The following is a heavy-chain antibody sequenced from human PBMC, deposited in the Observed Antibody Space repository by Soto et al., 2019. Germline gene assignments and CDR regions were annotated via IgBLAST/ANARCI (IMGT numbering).Heavy chain of an antibody. J-gene: IGHJ6*02. V-gene: IGHV4-34*01. CDR2: INHSGST. CDR1: GGSFSGYY. D-gene: IGHD4-4*01. CDR3: ASYRGGAYSNYVYYYYGMDV. Sequence: SETLSLTCAVYGGSFSGYYWSWIRQPPGKGLEWIGEINHSGSTNYNPSLKSRVTISVDTSKNQFSLKLSSVTAADTAVYYCASYRGGAYSNYVYYYYGMDVWGQGTTVTVSS.